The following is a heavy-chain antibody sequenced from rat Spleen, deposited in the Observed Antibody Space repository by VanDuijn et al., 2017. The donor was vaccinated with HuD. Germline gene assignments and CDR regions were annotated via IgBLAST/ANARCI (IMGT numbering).Heavy chain of an antibody. D-gene: IGHD1-2*01. J-gene: IGHJ2*01. CDR1: GFSLISNS. Sequence: QVQLKESGPGLVQPSQTLSLTCTVSGFSLISNSVYWIRQPPGKGLEWMGGIWGDGSTDYNSALKSRLSISRDTSKSQIYLKMNSLQTEDTATYFCARADVAGLSTDGIWGQGIMVTVSS. V-gene: IGHV2-1*01. CDR2: IWGDGST. CDR3: ARADVAGLSTDGI.